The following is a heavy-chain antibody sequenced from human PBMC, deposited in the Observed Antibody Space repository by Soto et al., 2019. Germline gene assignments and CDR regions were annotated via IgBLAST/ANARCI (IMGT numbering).Heavy chain of an antibody. CDR1: GGSFSGYY. D-gene: IGHD3-3*01. Sequence: PSETLSLTCAVYGGSFSGYYWSWIRQPPGKGLEWIGEINHSGSTNYNPSLKSRVTISVDTSKNLFSLKLSSVTAADTAVYYCARWGAIRFLEWLTDYYYGMDVWGQGTTVTVSS. CDR3: ARWGAIRFLEWLTDYYYGMDV. CDR2: INHSGST. J-gene: IGHJ6*02. V-gene: IGHV4-34*01.